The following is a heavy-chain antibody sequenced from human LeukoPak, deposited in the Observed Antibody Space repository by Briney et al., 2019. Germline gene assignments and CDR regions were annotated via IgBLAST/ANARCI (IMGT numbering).Heavy chain of an antibody. CDR1: GYTFTGYY. CDR3: ARGGYYDSSGYFWFDP. D-gene: IGHD3-22*01. Sequence: ASVKVSCKASGYTFTGYYIHWVRQAPGQGLEWMGWINPNSGGTKYAQNFQGRVTMTRDTPISTAYMELTRLTSADTAVYYCARGGYYDSSGYFWFDPWGQGTLVTVSS. J-gene: IGHJ5*02. V-gene: IGHV1-2*02. CDR2: INPNSGGT.